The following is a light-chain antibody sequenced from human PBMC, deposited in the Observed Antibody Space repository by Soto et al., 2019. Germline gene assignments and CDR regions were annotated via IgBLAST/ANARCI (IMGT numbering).Light chain of an antibody. CDR2: DNN. V-gene: IGLV1-51*01. CDR1: SSNIGNNY. CDR3: GTWDSSLSAGVV. J-gene: IGLJ2*01. Sequence: QSVLTQPPSVSAAPGQKVTISCSGSSSNIGNNYVSWYQQLPGTAPKLLIYDNNKRPSGIPDRFSGSKSGTSATLGITGLQTGDEADYYCGTWDSSLSAGVVFGGVTKLTVL.